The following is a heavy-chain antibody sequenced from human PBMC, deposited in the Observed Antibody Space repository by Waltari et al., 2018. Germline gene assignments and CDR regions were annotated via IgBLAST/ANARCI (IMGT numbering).Heavy chain of an antibody. V-gene: IGHV4-38-2*01. CDR2: IYHSGTT. D-gene: IGHD2-2*03. CDR1: GYSINSGYF. CDR3: TRQVLGYCTSAACRRLES. Sequence: QVQLQESCPGLVKPSETLSPTCAVSGYSINSGYFSGWIRQPPGKGLEWIATIYHSGTTFYNPSLTSRVTTSMDTSKNQFSLKLKSVTAADTAVYYCTRQVLGYCTSAACRRLESWGQGTLVTVSS. J-gene: IGHJ4*02.